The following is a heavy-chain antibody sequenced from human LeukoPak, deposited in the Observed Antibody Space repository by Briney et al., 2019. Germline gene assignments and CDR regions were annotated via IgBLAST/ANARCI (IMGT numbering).Heavy chain of an antibody. D-gene: IGHD1-26*01. CDR2: INHSGST. J-gene: IGHJ4*02. V-gene: IGHV4-34*01. Sequence: SETLSLTCAVYGGSFSGYYWSWIRQPPGNGLEWIGEINHSGSTNYNPSLKSRVTISVDTSKNQFSLKLSSVTAADTAVYYCARGRSYYGYWGQGTLVTVSS. CDR3: ARGRSYYGY. CDR1: GGSFSGYY.